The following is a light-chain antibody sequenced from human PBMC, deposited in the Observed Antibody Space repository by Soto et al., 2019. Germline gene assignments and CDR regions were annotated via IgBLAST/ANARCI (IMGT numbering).Light chain of an antibody. V-gene: IGKV3-11*01. CDR2: DAS. J-gene: IGKJ5*01. CDR1: QSVSNF. Sequence: EIVLTQSPATLSLSPGESATLSCRASQSVSNFLVWYQQKPGQAPRLLIYDASNRATGIPARFSGSGSGTDFTLTISSLEPEDFAVYYCQQRRNWPPITFGQGTRLE. CDR3: QQRRNWPPIT.